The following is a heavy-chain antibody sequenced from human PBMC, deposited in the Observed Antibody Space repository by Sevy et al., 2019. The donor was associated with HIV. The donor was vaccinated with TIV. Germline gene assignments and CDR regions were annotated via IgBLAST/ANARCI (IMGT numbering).Heavy chain of an antibody. Sequence: GGSLRLSCAASGFTFSSYWMSWVRQAPGKGLEWVANIKQDGSEKYYVDSVKGRFTISRDNAKNSLYLQMNSLRAEDTAVYYCARNRGSEWFGEPPYWYFDLWGRGTLVTVSS. D-gene: IGHD3-10*01. CDR2: IKQDGSEK. CDR3: ARNRGSEWFGEPPYWYFDL. V-gene: IGHV3-7*01. J-gene: IGHJ2*01. CDR1: GFTFSSYW.